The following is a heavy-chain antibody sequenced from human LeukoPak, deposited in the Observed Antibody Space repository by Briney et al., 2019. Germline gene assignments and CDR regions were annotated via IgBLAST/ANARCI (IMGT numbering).Heavy chain of an antibody. V-gene: IGHV4-59*01. CDR3: ARDTYDSSGYYPRSAYYFDY. Sequence: SETLSLTCTVSGGSISRYYWSWIRQPPGKGLEWIGYKDYSGSTNYNRSLKSRVTISVDTSKNQFSLKLSSVTAADTAVYYCARDTYDSSGYYPRSAYYFDYWGQGTLVTVSS. CDR1: GGSISRYY. J-gene: IGHJ4*02. CDR2: KDYSGST. D-gene: IGHD3-22*01.